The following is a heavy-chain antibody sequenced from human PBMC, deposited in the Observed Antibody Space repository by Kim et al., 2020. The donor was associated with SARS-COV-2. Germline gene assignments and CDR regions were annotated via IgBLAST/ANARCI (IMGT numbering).Heavy chain of an antibody. Sequence: GGSLRLSCAASGFTFSSYAMSWVRQAPGKGLEGVAAIVGSDPYYAESVKGRFTISRDNSKNTLYLQMNSLRAEDTAVYYFAKGGSNWYFYYRGQGTLVT. J-gene: IGHJ4*02. CDR3: AKGGSNWYFYY. CDR2: IVGSDP. D-gene: IGHD2-15*01. V-gene: IGHV3-23*01. CDR1: GFTFSSYA.